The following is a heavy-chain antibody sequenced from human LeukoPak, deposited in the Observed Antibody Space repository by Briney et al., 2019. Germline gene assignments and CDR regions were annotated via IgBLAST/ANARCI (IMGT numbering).Heavy chain of an antibody. CDR3: ARARDGYHLYYYGMDV. J-gene: IGHJ6*02. CDR2: IYYSGST. Sequence: SETLSLTCTVSGGSISSYYWSWIRQPPGEGLEWIGYIYYSGSTNYSPSLKSRVTVSVDTSKNQFSLKLSSVTAADTAVYYCARARDGYHLYYYGMDVWGQGTTVTVSS. V-gene: IGHV4-59*01. D-gene: IGHD5-24*01. CDR1: GGSISSYY.